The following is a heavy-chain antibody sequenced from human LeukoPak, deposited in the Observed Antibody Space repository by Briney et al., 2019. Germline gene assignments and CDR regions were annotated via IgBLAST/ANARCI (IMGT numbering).Heavy chain of an antibody. J-gene: IGHJ6*03. CDR1: GFTFSSYS. D-gene: IGHD3-3*01. Sequence: GGSLRLSCAASGFTFSSYSMNWVRQAPGKGLEWVGRIKSKTDGGTTDYAAPVKGRFTISRDDSKNTLYLQMNSLKTEDTAVYYCTTPEPNYDFWSGSSPRDYYYYMDVWGKGTTVTVSS. V-gene: IGHV3-15*01. CDR3: TTPEPNYDFWSGSSPRDYYYYMDV. CDR2: IKSKTDGGTT.